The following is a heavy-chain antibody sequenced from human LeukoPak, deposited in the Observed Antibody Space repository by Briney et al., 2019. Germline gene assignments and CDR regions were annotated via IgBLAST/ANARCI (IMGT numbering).Heavy chain of an antibody. Sequence: PSETLSLTCTVSGGSVSSGDDSWSWIRQPPGKGLEWIGYISNRGDTYYNPSLKSRVFISVDASKNQFSLGLRSVTAADTAVYYCASLSQLWAVRLYYFDYWGQGTLVTVSS. CDR1: GGSVSSGDDS. D-gene: IGHD5-18*01. J-gene: IGHJ4*02. V-gene: IGHV4-30-4*08. CDR3: ASLSQLWAVRLYYFDY. CDR2: ISNRGDT.